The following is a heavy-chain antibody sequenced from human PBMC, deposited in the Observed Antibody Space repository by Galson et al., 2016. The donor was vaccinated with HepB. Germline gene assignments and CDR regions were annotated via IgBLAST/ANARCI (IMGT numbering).Heavy chain of an antibody. CDR2: ISNSGGST. Sequence: SLRLSCAASGFTFRSFAMHWVRQAPGKGLEYVSTISNSGGSTHYADSVKARFTISRDNSKNTLYLQMGSLRADDMAVYYCARDRGGCHSSSCYPLYGMDVWGRGTTVTVSS. J-gene: IGHJ6*02. V-gene: IGHV3-64*02. CDR1: GFTFRSFA. D-gene: IGHD2-2*01. CDR3: ARDRGGCHSSSCYPLYGMDV.